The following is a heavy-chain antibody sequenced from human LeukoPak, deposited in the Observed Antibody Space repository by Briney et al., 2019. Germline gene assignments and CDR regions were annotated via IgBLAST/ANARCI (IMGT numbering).Heavy chain of an antibody. D-gene: IGHD3-22*01. CDR3: AKNPRSYDSSGYYYPDP. Sequence: GGSLRLSCAASGFTFSSYGMHWVRQAPGKGLEWVAVIWYDGSNKYYADSVKGRFTISRDNSKNTLYLQMNSLRAEDTAVYYCAKNPRSYDSSGYYYPDPWGQGALVTVSS. J-gene: IGHJ5*02. CDR2: IWYDGSNK. V-gene: IGHV3-33*06. CDR1: GFTFSSYG.